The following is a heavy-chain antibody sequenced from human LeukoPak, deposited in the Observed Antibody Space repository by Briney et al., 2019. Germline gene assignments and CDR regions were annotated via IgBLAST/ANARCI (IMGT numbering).Heavy chain of an antibody. J-gene: IGHJ4*02. V-gene: IGHV3-74*01. CDR1: GFTFSSFW. CDR3: AREAQVWPPYFDY. Sequence: GGSLRLSCAASGFTFSSFWMHWVRQAPGKGLVWVSRIDIDGSSTTYADSVKGRFTISRDNAKNTLYLQMNSLRAGDTAVYYCAREAQVWPPYFDYWGQGILITVSS. CDR2: IDIDGSST.